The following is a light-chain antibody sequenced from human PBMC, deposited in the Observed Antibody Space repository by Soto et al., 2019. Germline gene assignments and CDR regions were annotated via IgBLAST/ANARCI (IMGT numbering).Light chain of an antibody. CDR2: AAS. CDR1: QNISSY. Sequence: DIQMTQSPSSMSASVGDRVTITCRASQNISSYLNWYQQKPAKAPKLLIYAASSLRSGVPSRFSGSGSGTDFTLTISSLQPEDFATYYCQQTYSTPGTFGQGTMVEIK. J-gene: IGKJ1*01. CDR3: QQTYSTPGT. V-gene: IGKV1-39*01.